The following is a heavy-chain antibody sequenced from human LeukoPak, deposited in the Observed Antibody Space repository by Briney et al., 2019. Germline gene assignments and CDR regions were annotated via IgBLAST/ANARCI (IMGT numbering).Heavy chain of an antibody. V-gene: IGHV1-18*01. D-gene: IGHD3-22*01. CDR3: ARSYDSSGYYQYYFDY. Sequence: ASVKVSCKASGYTFTSYGISWVRQAPGQGLEWMGWISAYNGSTNYAQKLQGRVTMTTDTSTSTAYMELRSLRSDDTAVYYCARSYDSSGYYQYYFDYWGQGTLVTVSS. J-gene: IGHJ4*02. CDR1: GYTFTSYG. CDR2: ISAYNGST.